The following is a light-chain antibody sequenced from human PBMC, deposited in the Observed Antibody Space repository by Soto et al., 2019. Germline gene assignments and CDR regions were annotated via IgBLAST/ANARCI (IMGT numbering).Light chain of an antibody. J-gene: IGKJ1*01. CDR3: QQYKNWPPWT. Sequence: EIVMTQSPATLSVSPGVRATLSCRASQSVSSNLAWYQQKPCQAPKLLIYGASTRATGIPARFSGSGSGTEFTLTISSLPSEDFAVYYCQQYKNWPPWTFGQGTKVEI. CDR2: GAS. V-gene: IGKV3-15*01. CDR1: QSVSSN.